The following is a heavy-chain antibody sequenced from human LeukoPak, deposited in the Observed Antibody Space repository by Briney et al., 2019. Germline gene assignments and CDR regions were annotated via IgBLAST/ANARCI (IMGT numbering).Heavy chain of an antibody. CDR1: GFTFSSYR. D-gene: IGHD2-15*01. CDR3: DRLGLPYCSGGTCVSVY. V-gene: IGHV3-21*01. CDR2: ISTSSGYI. Sequence: PGGSLRLSCAASGFTFSSYRMNWVRQAPGRGLEWLSSISTSSGYIYYADSVKGRFTISRDNAKNSLYLQMSSLRAEDTAVSYCDRLGLPYCSGGTCVSVYWGQGTLVTVSS. J-gene: IGHJ4*02.